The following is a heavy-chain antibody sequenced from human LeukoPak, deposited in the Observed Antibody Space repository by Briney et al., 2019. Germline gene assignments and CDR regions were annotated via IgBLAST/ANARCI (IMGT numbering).Heavy chain of an antibody. D-gene: IGHD4-17*01. CDR3: ARDLDYDLLFDY. Sequence: ASVKGSCKASGYSFTGYYVHWVRQAPGQGLEWMGWINPNSGGTNYAQKFQGRVTMTRDTSISTAYMELSRLRSDDTAVYYCARDLDYDLLFDYWAQGILVTVSS. CDR2: INPNSGGT. J-gene: IGHJ4*02. CDR1: GYSFTGYY. V-gene: IGHV1-2*02.